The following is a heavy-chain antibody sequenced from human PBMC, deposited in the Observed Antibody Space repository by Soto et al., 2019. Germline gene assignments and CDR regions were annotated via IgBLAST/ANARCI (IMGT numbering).Heavy chain of an antibody. Sequence: GESLKISCKGSGYSFTSYWIGWVRQMPGKGLEWMGIIYPGDSDTRYSPSFQGQVTISADKSISTAYLQWSSLKASDTAMYYCAILPILTGPKPKPYFDSWGQGTLVTVYS. CDR3: AILPILTGPKPKPYFDS. D-gene: IGHD3-9*01. V-gene: IGHV5-51*01. CDR2: IYPGDSDT. CDR1: GYSFTSYW. J-gene: IGHJ4*02.